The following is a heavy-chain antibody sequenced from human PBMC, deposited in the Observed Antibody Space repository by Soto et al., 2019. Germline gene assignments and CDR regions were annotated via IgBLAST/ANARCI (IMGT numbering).Heavy chain of an antibody. Sequence: GGSLRLSCAASEFTFNNYAMSWVRQAPGKGLEWVSAISGSGDSTYYADSVKGRFTISRDNSKNTLYLQMNSLRAEDTAVYYCAKFGSWSVPDYWGQGTLVTVSS. J-gene: IGHJ4*02. CDR1: EFTFNNYA. V-gene: IGHV3-23*01. CDR3: AKFGSWSVPDY. CDR2: ISGSGDST. D-gene: IGHD3-10*01.